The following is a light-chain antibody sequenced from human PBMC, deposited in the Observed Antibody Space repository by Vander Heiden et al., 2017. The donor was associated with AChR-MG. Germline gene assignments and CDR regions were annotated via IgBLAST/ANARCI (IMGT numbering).Light chain of an antibody. Sequence: EIVMTQTPGTLSLSQGERATLSCRASQSISTNLAWYQQKPGQAPRLLIFAASARAAGIPVRFTGSGSGTEFTLTISSRQPEDFAVYYCQQDVNWPPHTFGQGTKLEIK. V-gene: IGKV3-15*01. J-gene: IGKJ2*01. CDR3: QQDVNWPPHT. CDR1: QSISTN. CDR2: AAS.